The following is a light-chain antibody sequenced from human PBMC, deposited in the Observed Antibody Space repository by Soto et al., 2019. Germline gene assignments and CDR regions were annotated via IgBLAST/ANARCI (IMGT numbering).Light chain of an antibody. V-gene: IGKV1-5*03. CDR2: EAS. CDR3: QQYDSRLS. Sequence: DRRMTQSPSTLSASVGDRVTITCRASQDVNNWLAWYQQKPGKAPKLLIYEASSLVTGVPSRFSGSGSGTEFTLTISSLQPDDFATYYCQQYDSRLSFGQGTKVDIK. CDR1: QDVNNW. J-gene: IGKJ1*01.